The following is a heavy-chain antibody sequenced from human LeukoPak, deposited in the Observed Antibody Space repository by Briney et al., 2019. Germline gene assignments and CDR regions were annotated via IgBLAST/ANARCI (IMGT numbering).Heavy chain of an antibody. CDR1: GGSLSCYY. CDR2: IHDTGTT. CDR3: ARGRRVATSRGTNGIDV. J-gene: IGHJ6*04. D-gene: IGHD5-12*01. V-gene: IGHV4-34*01. Sequence: SETMSLTCAVYGGSLSCYYWSWVRQPPGKGLEWIGVIHDTGTTNYNPSLKGRVTISVDTSKNQFSLRLSSVTAADTAVYYCARGRRVATSRGTNGIDVWGKGTTVTVSS.